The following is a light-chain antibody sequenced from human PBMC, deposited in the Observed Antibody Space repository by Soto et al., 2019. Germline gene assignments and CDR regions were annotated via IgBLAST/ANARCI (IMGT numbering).Light chain of an antibody. CDR3: QQYDNLPYT. J-gene: IGKJ2*01. Sequence: DIQMTQSPSSLSASVGDRVTITCQASQDISNYLHWYQQKPGKAPKLLIYDASNLETGVPSRFSGSGSGTDFTFTISSLLPEDIATYYCQQYDNLPYTFGQGTQLEI. CDR2: DAS. V-gene: IGKV1-33*01. CDR1: QDISNY.